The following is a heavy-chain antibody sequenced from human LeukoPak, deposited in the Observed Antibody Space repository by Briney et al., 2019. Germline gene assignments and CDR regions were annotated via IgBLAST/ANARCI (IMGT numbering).Heavy chain of an antibody. CDR1: GFTIGGFA. V-gene: IGHV3-23*01. CDR3: AREDEGSGLALDY. J-gene: IGHJ4*02. D-gene: IGHD3-10*01. Sequence: GGSLRLSCAASGFTIGGFAMTWVRQAPGKGLEWVSTISGSGGSTNYADSVKGRFTNSRDNSKNTLYLQMNSLRAEDTAVYYCAREDEGSGLALDYWGQGTLVTVSS. CDR2: ISGSGGST.